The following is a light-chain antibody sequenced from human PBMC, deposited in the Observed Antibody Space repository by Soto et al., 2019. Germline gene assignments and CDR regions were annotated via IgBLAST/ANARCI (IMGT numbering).Light chain of an antibody. Sequence: DIQMTQSPSTLSASVGDRVTITCRASQSITTWLAWYQQKPGKAPNLLIYKASNLESGVPSRLSGSGSGTEFTLNISGLQRDDFATYYCQQYETYYTFGQGTKLEIK. J-gene: IGKJ2*01. CDR3: QQYETYYT. CDR1: QSITTW. CDR2: KAS. V-gene: IGKV1-5*03.